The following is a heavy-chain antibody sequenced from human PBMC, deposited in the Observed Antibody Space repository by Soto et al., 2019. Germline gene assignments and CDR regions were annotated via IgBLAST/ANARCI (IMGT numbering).Heavy chain of an antibody. CDR3: AKDDYSIPRGNWFDP. D-gene: IGHD4-4*01. CDR1: GFTFSSYA. V-gene: IGHV3-23*01. J-gene: IGHJ5*02. Sequence: EVQLLESGGGLVQPGGSLRLSCAASGFTFSSYAMSWVRQAPGKGLEWVSAISGSGGSTYYADSVKGWFTISRDNSKNTLYLQMNSLRAEDTAVYYCAKDDYSIPRGNWFDPWGQGTLVTVSS. CDR2: ISGSGGST.